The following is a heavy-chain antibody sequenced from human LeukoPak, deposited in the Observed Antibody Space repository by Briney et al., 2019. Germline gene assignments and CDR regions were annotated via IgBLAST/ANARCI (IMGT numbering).Heavy chain of an antibody. D-gene: IGHD3-22*01. CDR2: VRSKAYGGTT. Sequence: GRSLRLSCTTSGFTFGDYAMSWVRQAPGKGLGWVGFVRSKAYGGTTEYAASVKGRFTISRDDSKSIAYLQMNSLKTEDTAVYSCQTYYYDTSGYYYIDQWGQGTLVTVSS. CDR1: GFTFGDYA. J-gene: IGHJ4*02. V-gene: IGHV3-49*04. CDR3: QTYYYDTSGYYYIDQ.